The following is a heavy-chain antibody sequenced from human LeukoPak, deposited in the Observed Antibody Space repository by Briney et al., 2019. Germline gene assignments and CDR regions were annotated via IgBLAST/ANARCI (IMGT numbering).Heavy chain of an antibody. D-gene: IGHD2-2*01. V-gene: IGHV4-38-2*02. CDR3: ARGTYSSTWPDAFDI. J-gene: IGHJ3*02. Sequence: SETLSLTCSVSGMSITSRHYWGWIRQPPGKGLEWIGSTSHSDSPYYNPSLESRVTISLDTSRNQFSLKLTSVTAADTAVYYCARGTYSSTWPDAFDIWGQGTMVTASS. CDR2: TSHSDSP. CDR1: GMSITSRHY.